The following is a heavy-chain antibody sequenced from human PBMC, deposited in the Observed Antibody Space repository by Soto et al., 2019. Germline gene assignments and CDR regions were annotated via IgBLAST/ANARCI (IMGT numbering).Heavy chain of an antibody. CDR1: GFTFSSYA. Sequence: VGSLRLSCAASGFTFSSYAMSWVRQAPGKGLEWVSAISGSGGSTYYADSVKGRFTISRDNSKNTLYLQMNSLRAEDTAVYYCAKDLGLTGYYLFDYWGQGTLVTVSS. J-gene: IGHJ4*02. CDR2: ISGSGGST. V-gene: IGHV3-23*01. D-gene: IGHD3-9*01. CDR3: AKDLGLTGYYLFDY.